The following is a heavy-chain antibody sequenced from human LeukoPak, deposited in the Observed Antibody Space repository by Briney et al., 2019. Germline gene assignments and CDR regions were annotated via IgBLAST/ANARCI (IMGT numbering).Heavy chain of an antibody. Sequence: PGGSLRLSCAASGFTFSSYAMTWVRQAPGKGLEWVAGISGSGGSTYYADSVKGRFTISRDNSKNTLFLQMNILRAEDTALYYWAKSGSSSPYYFDYWGQGTLVTVSS. D-gene: IGHD6-13*01. CDR1: GFTFSSYA. J-gene: IGHJ4*02. V-gene: IGHV3-23*01. CDR2: ISGSGGST. CDR3: AKSGSSSPYYFDY.